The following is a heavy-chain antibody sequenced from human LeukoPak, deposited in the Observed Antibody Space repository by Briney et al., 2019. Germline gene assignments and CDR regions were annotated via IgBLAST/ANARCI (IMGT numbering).Heavy chain of an antibody. Sequence: SETLSLTCTVSGGSISSYYWSWIRQPPGKGLEWIGYIYYSGSTNYNPSLKSRVTISVDTSKNQFSLKLSSVTAADTAVYYCARDRISVRGVIIPPGAFDIWGQGTMVTVSS. V-gene: IGHV4-59*01. J-gene: IGHJ3*02. CDR2: IYYSGST. CDR1: GGSISSYY. D-gene: IGHD3-10*01. CDR3: ARDRISVRGVIIPPGAFDI.